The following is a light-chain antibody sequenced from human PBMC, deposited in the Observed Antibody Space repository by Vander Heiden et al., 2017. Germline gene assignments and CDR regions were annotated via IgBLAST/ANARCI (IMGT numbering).Light chain of an antibody. Sequence: SALTQPASVSGSPGQPISISCTGTSSDVGDYNYDSWYQQQPGKAPKLMIYDVSNRTSGVANRFSGSKSGNTASLTISGLQAEDEADYYCSSYTSSSTRVFGTGTKVTVL. J-gene: IGLJ1*01. V-gene: IGLV2-14*01. CDR2: DVS. CDR3: SSYTSSSTRV. CDR1: SSDVGDYNY.